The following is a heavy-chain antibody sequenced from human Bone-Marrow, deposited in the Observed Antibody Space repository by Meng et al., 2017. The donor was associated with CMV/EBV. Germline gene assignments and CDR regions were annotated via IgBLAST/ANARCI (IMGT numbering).Heavy chain of an antibody. CDR3: ARDPGGATGGYGMDV. Sequence: GESLKISCAASGFTFSSYSMNWVRQAPGKGLEWVSSISSSSSYIYYADSVKGRFTISRDNAKNSLYLQMNSLRAEDTAVYFWARDPGGATGGYGMDVWGQGTTVTVSS. V-gene: IGHV3-21*01. J-gene: IGHJ6*02. CDR1: GFTFSSYS. CDR2: ISSSSSYI. D-gene: IGHD1-26*01.